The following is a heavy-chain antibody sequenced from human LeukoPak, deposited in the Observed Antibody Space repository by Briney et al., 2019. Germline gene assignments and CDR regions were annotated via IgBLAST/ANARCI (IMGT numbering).Heavy chain of an antibody. J-gene: IGHJ5*02. CDR1: GYTFTDYD. CDR2: ISPSGGST. V-gene: IGHV1-46*01. Sequence: ASVKVSCKASGYTFTDYDFNWVRQAPGQGPEWMGVISPSGGSTTYAQKFQGRVTMTRDMSTSTVYTELSSLRSEDTAVCYCARALPHRRLMDTTMEQHWFDPWGQGTLVTVSS. CDR3: ARALPHRRLMDTTMEQHWFDP. D-gene: IGHD5-18*01.